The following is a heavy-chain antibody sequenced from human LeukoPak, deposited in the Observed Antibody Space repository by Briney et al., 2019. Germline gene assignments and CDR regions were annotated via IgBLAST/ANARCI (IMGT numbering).Heavy chain of an antibody. CDR1: GGTFSSYA. CDR2: IIPIFGTA. CDR3: ARGYDFWNTMDY. Sequence: GASVKVSCKASGGTFSSYAISWVRQAPGQGLEWMGGIIPIFGTANHAQKFQGRVTITADESTSTAYMELSSLRSEDTAVYYCARGYDFWNTMDYWGQGTLVTVSS. D-gene: IGHD3-3*01. J-gene: IGHJ4*02. V-gene: IGHV1-69*13.